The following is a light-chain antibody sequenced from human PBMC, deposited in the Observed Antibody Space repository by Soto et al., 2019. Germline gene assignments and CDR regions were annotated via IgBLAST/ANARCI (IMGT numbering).Light chain of an antibody. V-gene: IGKV3-20*01. J-gene: IGKJ5*01. CDR2: GAS. Sequence: EIVLTQSPGTLSLSPGERATLSCRASQSVSSIYLTWYQQKPGQAPRLLIYGASSRATGIPDRFSGSGSGTDFTLTISRLEPEDFAVYYCQQYGGSPPITFGQGTRLEIK. CDR3: QQYGGSPPIT. CDR1: QSVSSIY.